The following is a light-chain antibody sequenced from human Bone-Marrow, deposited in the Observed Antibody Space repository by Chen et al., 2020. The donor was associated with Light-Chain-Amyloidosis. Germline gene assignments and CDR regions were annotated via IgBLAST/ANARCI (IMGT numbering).Light chain of an antibody. Sequence: YVLTQPFSVSVAPGQTATIARGVNKIGSTSVNWYQQTPGQAPLLVVYDDSDRPSGIPERLSGSNSGNTATLTISRVEAGDEADYYCQVWDRSSDRPVFGGGTKLTVL. CDR3: QVWDRSSDRPV. J-gene: IGLJ3*02. CDR1: KIGSTS. V-gene: IGLV3-21*02. CDR2: DDS.